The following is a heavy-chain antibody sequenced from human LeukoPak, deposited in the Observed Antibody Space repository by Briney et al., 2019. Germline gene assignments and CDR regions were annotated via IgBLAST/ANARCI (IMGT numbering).Heavy chain of an antibody. D-gene: IGHD3-10*01. CDR2: ISYDGSSQ. CDR3: ARGDYYGSGSYYSHFDY. CDR1: GFTFSSYA. V-gene: IGHV3-30*04. J-gene: IGHJ4*02. Sequence: GGSLRLSCAASGFTFSSYAMHWVRQTPGKGLEWVAAISYDGSSQYYADSVKGRFTISRDNSKNTLYLQMNSLRAEDTAVYYCARGDYYGSGSYYSHFDYWGQGTLVTVSS.